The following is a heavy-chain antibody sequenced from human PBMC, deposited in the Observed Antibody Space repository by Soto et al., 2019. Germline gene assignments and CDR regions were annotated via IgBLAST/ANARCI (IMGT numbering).Heavy chain of an antibody. CDR3: AHNYVSSSGYLAAEYFQH. Sequence: QITLKESGPPLVKPTQTLTLTCTFSGFSLSTSGVGVGWIRQPPGKALEWLALIYWDDDKRYSPSLKSRLTITKDTSKNQVVRTMTNMDPVDTATYYCAHNYVSSSGYLAAEYFQHWGQGTLVTVSS. D-gene: IGHD3-22*01. J-gene: IGHJ1*01. CDR2: IYWDDDK. CDR1: GFSLSTSGVG. V-gene: IGHV2-5*02.